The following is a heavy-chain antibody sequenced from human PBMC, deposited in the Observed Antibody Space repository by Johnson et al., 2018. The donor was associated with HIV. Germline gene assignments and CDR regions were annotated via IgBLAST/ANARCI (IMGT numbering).Heavy chain of an antibody. CDR3: AREEGTDILTRGDAFDI. CDR2: ITCNSRGI. Sequence: VQLVESGGGLVQPGRSLRLSCAASEFTFDDYGMHWVRQAPGKGLEWVSTITCNSRGIGYAGSVKGRFTISRDNARRSLHLQMNSLRAEDTAVYYWAREEGTDILTRGDAFDIWGQGTMVTVSS. V-gene: IGHV3-9*01. J-gene: IGHJ3*02. CDR1: EFTFDDYG. D-gene: IGHD3-9*01.